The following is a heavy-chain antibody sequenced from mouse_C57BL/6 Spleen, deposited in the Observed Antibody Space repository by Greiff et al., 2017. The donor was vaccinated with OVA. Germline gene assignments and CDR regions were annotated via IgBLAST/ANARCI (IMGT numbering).Heavy chain of an antibody. CDR2: IWSDGST. V-gene: IGHV2-6-1*01. D-gene: IGHD2-2*01. Sequence: QVQLKESGPGLVAPSQSLSITCTVSGFSLTSYGVHWVRQPPGKGLEWLVVIWSDGSTTYNSALKSRLSSSKDNSKSQVYLKMNSLQTEDTAVYYCARQGGYDGWFAYWGQGTLVTVSA. J-gene: IGHJ3*01. CDR1: GFSLTSYG. CDR3: ARQGGYDGWFAY.